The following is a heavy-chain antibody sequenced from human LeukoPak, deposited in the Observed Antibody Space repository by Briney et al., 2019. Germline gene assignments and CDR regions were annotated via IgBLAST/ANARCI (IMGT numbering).Heavy chain of an antibody. J-gene: IGHJ4*02. CDR1: SGSISGQC. CDR3: ARGYFGPGYYFDN. D-gene: IGHD3-22*01. Sequence: SETLFLTCIVASGSISGQCWSWIRQFPGKAPEWIGSVEDSGPTRYNSSLRGRVSLSVDASQKQFSLRLSSVTAADTAMYYCARGYFGPGYYFDNWGQGALVTVAS. V-gene: IGHV4-59*11. CDR2: VEDSGPT.